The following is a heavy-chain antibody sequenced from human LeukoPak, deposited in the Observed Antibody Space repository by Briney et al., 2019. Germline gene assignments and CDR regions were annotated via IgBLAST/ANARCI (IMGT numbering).Heavy chain of an antibody. CDR1: GGSFSGYY. J-gene: IGHJ4*02. CDR3: ARFAYCGGHCWYYFDY. CDR2: IYSSGST. Sequence: SETLSLTCAVYGGSFSGYYWSWIRQPPGKGLEWIGYIYSSGSTNYNPSLKSRVTISVDTSKNQFSLKLSSVTAADTAVYYCARFAYCGGHCWYYFDYWGQGSLVTVSS. V-gene: IGHV4-59*01. D-gene: IGHD2-21*02.